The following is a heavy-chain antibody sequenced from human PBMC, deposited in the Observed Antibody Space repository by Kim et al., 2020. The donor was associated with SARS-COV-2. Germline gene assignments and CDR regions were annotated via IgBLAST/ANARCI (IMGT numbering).Heavy chain of an antibody. CDR1: GFTFSSYA. CDR3: AKGKGSSIFSNLDY. Sequence: GGSLRLSCAASGFTFSSYAMTWVRQAPGKGLEWVSVIYSGGSTTSYADSVKGRFTISRDNSKDILYLQMNTLRADDTAVYYCAKGKGSSIFSNLDYWGQGALVTVSS. CDR2: IYSGGSTT. V-gene: IGHV3-23*03. J-gene: IGHJ4*02. D-gene: IGHD3-10*01.